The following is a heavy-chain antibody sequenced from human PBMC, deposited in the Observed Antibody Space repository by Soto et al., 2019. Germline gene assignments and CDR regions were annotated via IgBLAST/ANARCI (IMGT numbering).Heavy chain of an antibody. Sequence: ASVKVSCKASGYTFTGYYMHWVRQAPGQGLEWMGWINPNSGGTNYAQKFQGWVTMTRDTSISTAYMELSRLRSDDTAVYYCARGVSYDFWSGYYTGGHYYYYGMDVWGQGTTVTVSS. CDR1: GYTFTGYY. CDR2: INPNSGGT. CDR3: ARGVSYDFWSGYYTGGHYYYYGMDV. J-gene: IGHJ6*02. V-gene: IGHV1-2*04. D-gene: IGHD3-3*01.